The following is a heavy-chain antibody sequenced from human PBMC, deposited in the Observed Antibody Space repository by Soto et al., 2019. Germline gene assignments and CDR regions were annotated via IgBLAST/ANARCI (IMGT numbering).Heavy chain of an antibody. V-gene: IGHV4-31*03. CDR3: ARWWSGSRQGFDP. CDR2: IYYSGST. J-gene: IGHJ5*02. Sequence: QVQLQESGPGLVKPSQTLSLTCTVSGGSISSGDYYWSWIRQHPGKVLEWIGYIYYSGSTYYNPSHKSRVTISVDTSKKQFSLKLSSVNAADTAVYYCARWWSGSRQGFDPWGQGTLVTVSS. D-gene: IGHD3-3*01. CDR1: GGSISSGDYY.